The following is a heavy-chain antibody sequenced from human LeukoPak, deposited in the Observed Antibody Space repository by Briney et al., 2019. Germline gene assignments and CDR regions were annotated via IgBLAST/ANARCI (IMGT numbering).Heavy chain of an antibody. V-gene: IGHV4-59*01. CDR1: GGSICSYY. Sequence: SETLSLTCTVSGGSICSYYWSWIRQPPGKGPEWIGYIYYSGSTNYNPSLKSRVTISVDTSKNQFSLKLSSVTAADTAVYYCAMTPSAGYSNLWGQGTLVTVSS. D-gene: IGHD6-13*01. CDR2: IYYSGST. J-gene: IGHJ4*02. CDR3: AMTPSAGYSNL.